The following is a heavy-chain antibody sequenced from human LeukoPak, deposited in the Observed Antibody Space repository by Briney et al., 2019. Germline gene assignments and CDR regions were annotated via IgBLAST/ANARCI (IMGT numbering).Heavy chain of an antibody. V-gene: IGHV5-51*01. CDR2: IYPSDSDT. J-gene: IGHJ6*03. CDR1: EYDFTNYW. CDR3: ARRQVYTMRRNNYSYMDV. Sequence: GESLKISCKVSEYDFTNYWIGWVRQMPGKGLEWMGIIYPSDSDTRYSPSFQGQVTISADKSISTAYLEWSSLKASDTAVYYCARRQVYTMRRNNYSYMDVWGRGTTVTVSS. D-gene: IGHD3-10*01.